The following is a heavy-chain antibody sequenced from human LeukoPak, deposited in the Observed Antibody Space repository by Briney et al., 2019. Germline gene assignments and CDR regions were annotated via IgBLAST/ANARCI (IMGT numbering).Heavy chain of an antibody. CDR3: ARRLAVYGDYENDYFDY. Sequence: GASVKVSCKASGYTFTSYGISWVRQAPGQGLEWMGWISAYNGNTNYAQKFQGRVTITADKSTSTAYMELSSLRSEDTAVYYCARRLAVYGDYENDYFDYWGQGTLVTVSS. J-gene: IGHJ4*02. CDR2: ISAYNGNT. CDR1: GYTFTSYG. V-gene: IGHV1-18*01. D-gene: IGHD4-17*01.